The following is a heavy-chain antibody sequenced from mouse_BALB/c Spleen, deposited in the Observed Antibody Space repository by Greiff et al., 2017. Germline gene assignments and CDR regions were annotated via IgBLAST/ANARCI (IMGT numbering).Heavy chain of an antibody. CDR3: ARTLGSFDY. CDR1: GYTFTSYW. J-gene: IGHJ2*01. Sequence: ELVRPGVSVKISCKASGYTFTSYWINWIKQRPGQGLEWIGRIAPGSGSTYYNEMFKGKATLTVDTSSSTAYIQLSSLSSEDSAVYFCARTLGSFDYWGQGTTLTVSS. D-gene: IGHD4-1*01. CDR2: IAPGSGST. V-gene: IGHV1S41*01.